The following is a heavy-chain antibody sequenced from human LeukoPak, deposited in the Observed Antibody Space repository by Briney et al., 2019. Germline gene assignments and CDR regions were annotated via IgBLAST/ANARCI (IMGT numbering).Heavy chain of an antibody. D-gene: IGHD6-13*01. Sequence: PGGSLRLSCAASGFTFSSYWMSWVRQAPGKGLEWVANITQDGSEKYYVDSVKGRFTISRDNAKNSLYLQMNSLRAEDTAVYYCARGGKQQLVSGYFDYWGQGTLVTVSS. CDR2: ITQDGSEK. CDR3: ARGGKQQLVSGYFDY. J-gene: IGHJ4*02. CDR1: GFTFSSYW. V-gene: IGHV3-7*01.